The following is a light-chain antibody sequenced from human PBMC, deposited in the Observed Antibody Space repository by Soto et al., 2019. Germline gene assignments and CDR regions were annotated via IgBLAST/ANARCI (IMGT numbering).Light chain of an antibody. Sequence: EIVMTKSPATLSVSPGERATLSCRASQSVSSNLAWYQQKPGQSPRLLIYDVSTRATDIPARFSGSGSGTEFSLTISSLQSEDFAVYYCQQYNNWPPITFGQGTRLEIK. J-gene: IGKJ5*01. CDR2: DVS. CDR1: QSVSSN. CDR3: QQYNNWPPIT. V-gene: IGKV3-15*01.